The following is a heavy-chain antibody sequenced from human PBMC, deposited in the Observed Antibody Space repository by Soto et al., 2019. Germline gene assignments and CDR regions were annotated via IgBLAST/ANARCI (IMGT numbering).Heavy chain of an antibody. D-gene: IGHD2-15*01. Sequence: SETLSLTCTVSGGSISSSSYYWGWIRQPPGKGLEWIGSIYYSGSTYYNPSLKSRVTISVDTSKNQFSLKLSSVTAADTAVYYCARRINCSGGSCYNPFDYWGQGTLVTVSS. V-gene: IGHV4-39*01. CDR2: IYYSGST. CDR3: ARRINCSGGSCYNPFDY. CDR1: GGSISSSSYY. J-gene: IGHJ4*02.